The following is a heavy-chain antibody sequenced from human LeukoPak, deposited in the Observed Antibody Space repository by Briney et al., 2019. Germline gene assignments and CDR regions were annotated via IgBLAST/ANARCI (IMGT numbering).Heavy chain of an antibody. J-gene: IGHJ5*02. D-gene: IGHD2-2*01. CDR3: ARDRMTGYCSSTSCYEGGYNWFDP. CDR1: GYSISSGYY. CDR2: IYHSGST. V-gene: IGHV4-38-2*02. Sequence: SETLSLTCTVSGYSISSGYYWGWIRQPPGKGLEWIGSIYHSGSTYYNPSLKSLVTISVDTSKNQFSLKLSSVTAADTAVYYCARDRMTGYCSSTSCYEGGYNWFDPWGQGTLVTVSS.